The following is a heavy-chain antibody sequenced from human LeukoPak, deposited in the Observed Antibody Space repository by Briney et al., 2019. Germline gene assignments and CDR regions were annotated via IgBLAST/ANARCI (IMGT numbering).Heavy chain of an antibody. Sequence: GGSLRLSCVASGFTFSSYAMSWVRQAPGKGLEWVSAISGSGGSTYYADSVKGRFTISRDNSKNTLYLQMNSLRAEDTAVYYCARAPQYYDSSGCFDYWGQGTLVTVSS. V-gene: IGHV3-23*01. CDR3: ARAPQYYDSSGCFDY. CDR2: ISGSGGST. CDR1: GFTFSSYA. J-gene: IGHJ4*02. D-gene: IGHD3-22*01.